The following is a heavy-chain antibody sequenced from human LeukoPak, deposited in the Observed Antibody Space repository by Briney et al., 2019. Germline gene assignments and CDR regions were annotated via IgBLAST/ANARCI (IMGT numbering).Heavy chain of an antibody. V-gene: IGHV4-59*01. J-gene: IGHJ4*02. CDR1: GGSISSYY. D-gene: IGHD5-18*01. CDR2: IYYSGST. Sequence: SETLSLTCTVSGGSISSYYWSWIRQPPGKGLEWIGYIYYSGSTNYNPSLKSRVTISVDTSKNQFSLKLSSVTAADTAVYYCARARRGYSYGFDYWGQGTLVTVSS. CDR3: ARARRGYSYGFDY.